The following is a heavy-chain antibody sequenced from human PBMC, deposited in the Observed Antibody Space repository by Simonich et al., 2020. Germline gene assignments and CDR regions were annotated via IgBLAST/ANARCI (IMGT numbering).Heavy chain of an antibody. CDR3: ARHDRWLQFYFDY. J-gene: IGHJ4*02. CDR2: IYYSGST. V-gene: IGHV4-59*08. Sequence: QVQLQESGPGLVKPSETLSLTCTVSGGSISSYYWSWIRQPPGKGLEWIGYIYYSGSTNYNPALKSRVTISVETSKNQFSLKLSSVTAAETAVYYCARHDRWLQFYFDYWGQGTLVTVSS. D-gene: IGHD5-12*01. CDR1: GGSISSYY.